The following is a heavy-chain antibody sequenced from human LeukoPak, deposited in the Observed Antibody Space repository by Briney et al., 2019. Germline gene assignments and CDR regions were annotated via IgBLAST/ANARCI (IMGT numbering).Heavy chain of an antibody. Sequence: SETLSLTCTVSGGSISSSTYYWGWIRQPPGKGLEWIGSIYYRGSTYYNPSLKSRVTISVDTSKNQFSLNLSSVTAADTAVYYCARVRGITRVVVAASAYYFDYWGQGTLVTVSS. CDR1: GGSISSSTYY. CDR2: IYYRGST. CDR3: ARVRGITRVVVAASAYYFDY. J-gene: IGHJ4*02. V-gene: IGHV4-39*07. D-gene: IGHD2-15*01.